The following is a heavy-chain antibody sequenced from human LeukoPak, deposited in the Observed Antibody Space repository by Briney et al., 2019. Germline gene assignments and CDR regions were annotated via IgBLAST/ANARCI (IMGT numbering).Heavy chain of an antibody. V-gene: IGHV5-51*01. D-gene: IGHD1-26*01. J-gene: IGHJ4*02. CDR3: ARLAGSYPGSPFDY. CDR2: IYPGDSDT. Sequence: GESLKISCKGSAYRFANYWIGWVRQMPGKGLEWMGIIYPGDSDTRYSPSFEGQVTISADKSISPAYLQWSSLKASDSALYYCARLAGSYPGSPFDYWGQGTLVTVSS. CDR1: AYRFANYW.